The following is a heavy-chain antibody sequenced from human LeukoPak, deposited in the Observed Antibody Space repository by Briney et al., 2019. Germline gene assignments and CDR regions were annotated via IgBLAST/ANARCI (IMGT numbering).Heavy chain of an antibody. CDR3: ASIPPYYYYMDV. CDR1: GLTFRSYW. Sequence: GGSLRVSCAVSGLTFRSYWMSWVRQAPGKGLEWVANINQGGSEKYFVDSVKGRFTISRDNAKNSLYLQMNSLRAEDTAVYYCASIPPYYYYMDVWGKGTTVTVSS. V-gene: IGHV3-7*01. CDR2: INQGGSEK. J-gene: IGHJ6*03.